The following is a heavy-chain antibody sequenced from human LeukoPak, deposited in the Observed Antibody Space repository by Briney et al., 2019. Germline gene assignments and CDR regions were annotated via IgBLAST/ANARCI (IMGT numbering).Heavy chain of an antibody. V-gene: IGHV4-38-2*02. D-gene: IGHD2-21*01. Sequence: WETLSLTCTVSGYSITSEYYWGWLRQPPGKGLEWIGSVYHRGNTYYNPSLKSRVTVSIDTSKDQFSLKLRSVTAADTATYYCALYNVGFDFWGQGALVIVSS. CDR3: ALYNVGFDF. CDR1: GYSITSEYY. CDR2: VYHRGNT. J-gene: IGHJ4*02.